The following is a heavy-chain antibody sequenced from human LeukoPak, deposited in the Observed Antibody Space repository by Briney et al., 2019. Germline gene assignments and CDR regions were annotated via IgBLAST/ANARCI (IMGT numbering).Heavy chain of an antibody. Sequence: ASVKVSCKASGYTFTGYYMHWVRQAPGQGLEWMGWINPNSGGTNYAQKFQGRVTMTRDTSISTAYMELSRLRSDDTAVNYCARVWRITMVRGVIIGEYYFDYWGQGTLVTVSS. CDR2: INPNSGGT. V-gene: IGHV1-2*02. CDR1: GYTFTGYY. D-gene: IGHD3-10*01. J-gene: IGHJ4*02. CDR3: ARVWRITMVRGVIIGEYYFDY.